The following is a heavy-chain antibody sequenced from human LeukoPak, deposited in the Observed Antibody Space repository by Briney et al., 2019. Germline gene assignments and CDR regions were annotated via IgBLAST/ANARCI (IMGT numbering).Heavy chain of an antibody. Sequence: ASVKVSCKASEYTFTGYYMHWVRQAPGQGLEWMGWINPNSGDTNYAQKFQGRVTMTRDTSISTAYMELSRLRSDDTAVYYCARGVYYDTSDNWFDPWGQGTLVTVSS. V-gene: IGHV1-2*02. D-gene: IGHD3-22*01. CDR2: INPNSGDT. CDR3: ARGVYYDTSDNWFDP. J-gene: IGHJ5*02. CDR1: EYTFTGYY.